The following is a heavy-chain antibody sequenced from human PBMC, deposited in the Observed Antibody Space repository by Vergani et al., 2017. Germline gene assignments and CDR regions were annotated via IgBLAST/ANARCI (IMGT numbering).Heavy chain of an antibody. V-gene: IGHV3-9*01. Sequence: EVQLVESGGGVVQPGRSLRLSCAASGFTFDDYAMHWVRQAPGKGLEWVSGISWNSGSIGYADSVKGRFTISRDNAKNSLYLQMNSLRAEDTALYYCAKDFYGDDYYYYYMDVWGKGTTVTVSS. CDR3: AKDFYGDDYYYYYMDV. CDR1: GFTFDDYA. CDR2: ISWNSGSI. D-gene: IGHD4-17*01. J-gene: IGHJ6*03.